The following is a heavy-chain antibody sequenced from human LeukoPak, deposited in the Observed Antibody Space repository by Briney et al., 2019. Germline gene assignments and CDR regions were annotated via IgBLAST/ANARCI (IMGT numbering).Heavy chain of an antibody. J-gene: IGHJ6*03. CDR3: ARGYCSGGSCYSYYYYNYMDV. D-gene: IGHD2-15*01. CDR1: GYSISSGYY. Sequence: SETLSLTCTVSGYSISSGYYWGWIRQPPGQGLEWIGSIHYSGSTNYNPSLKSRVTISVDTSKNQFSLKLSSVTAADTAVYYCARGYCSGGSCYSYYYYNYMDVWGKGTTVTVSS. V-gene: IGHV4-38-2*02. CDR2: IHYSGST.